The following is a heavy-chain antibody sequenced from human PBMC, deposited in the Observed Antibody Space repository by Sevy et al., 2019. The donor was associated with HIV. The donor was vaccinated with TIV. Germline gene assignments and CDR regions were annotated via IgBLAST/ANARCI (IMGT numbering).Heavy chain of an antibody. J-gene: IGHJ4*02. V-gene: IGHV3-20*04. Sequence: GGSLRLSCAASGFTFDDYGMNWVRQVPGKGLEWVSGINWDGSSTGYVDSVKVRFTISRDNTKNSPYLQMNSLRAEDTALYYCVAQHYYDTSVDHWGRGILFTVSS. CDR3: VAQHYYDTSVDH. CDR1: GFTFDDYG. CDR2: INWDGSST. D-gene: IGHD3-22*01.